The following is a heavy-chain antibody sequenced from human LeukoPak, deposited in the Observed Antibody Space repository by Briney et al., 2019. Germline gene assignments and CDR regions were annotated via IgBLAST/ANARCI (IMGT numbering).Heavy chain of an antibody. Sequence: SETLSLTCTVSGYSISSGYYWGWIRQPPGKGLEWIGSTYHSGSTYYNPSLKSRVSISVDTSKNQFSLKLSSVTAADTAVYYCATLPYFDWLLPNAFDYWGQGTLVTVSS. J-gene: IGHJ4*02. CDR1: GYSISSGYY. CDR3: ATLPYFDWLLPNAFDY. CDR2: TYHSGST. V-gene: IGHV4-38-2*02. D-gene: IGHD3-9*01.